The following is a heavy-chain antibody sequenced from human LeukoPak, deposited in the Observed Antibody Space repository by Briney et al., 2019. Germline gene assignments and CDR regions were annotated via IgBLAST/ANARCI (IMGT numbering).Heavy chain of an antibody. J-gene: IGHJ4*02. CDR1: GFTLSNYG. D-gene: IGHD5-12*01. CDR2: IYSGGST. CDR3: AREYSGYDFYYFDY. Sequence: GGSLRLSCAASGFTLSNYGMHWVRQAPGKGLEWVSVIYSGGSTYYADSVKGRFTISRDNSKNTLYLQMNSLRAEDTAVYYCAREYSGYDFYYFDYWGQGTLVTVSS. V-gene: IGHV3-NL1*01.